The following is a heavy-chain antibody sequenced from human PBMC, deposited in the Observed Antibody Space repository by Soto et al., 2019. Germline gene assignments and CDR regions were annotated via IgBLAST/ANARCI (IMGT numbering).Heavy chain of an antibody. CDR1: GGTFSSYA. V-gene: IGHV1-69*13. D-gene: IGHD2-2*01. CDR2: IIPIFGTA. CDR3: ARDNIVVVPAASKYYYYYGMDV. J-gene: IGHJ6*02. Sequence: GASVKVSCKASGGTFSSYAISWVRQAPGQGLEWMGGIIPIFGTANYAQKFQGRVTITADESTSTAYMELSSLRSEDTAVYYCARDNIVVVPAASKYYYYYGMDVWGQGTTVTVS.